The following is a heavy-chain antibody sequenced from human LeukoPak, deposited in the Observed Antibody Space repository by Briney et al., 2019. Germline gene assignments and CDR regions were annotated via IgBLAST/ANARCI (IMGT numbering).Heavy chain of an antibody. D-gene: IGHD3-10*01. V-gene: IGHV3-64D*09. J-gene: IGHJ4*02. Sequence: SGGSLRLSCSASGFTFTSYPMYWVRQAPGGGLQYVSAISTDGGSTYYRASVKGRFTISRDNSKNTLYLQMSSLRADDAAVYYCVSSSRGASFDSWGQGTPVTVST. CDR3: VSSSRGASFDS. CDR2: ISTDGGST. CDR1: GFTFTSYP.